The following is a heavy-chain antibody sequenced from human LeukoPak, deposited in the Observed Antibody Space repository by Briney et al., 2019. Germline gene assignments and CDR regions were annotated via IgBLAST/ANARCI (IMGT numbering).Heavy chain of an antibody. CDR2: IYYSGST. D-gene: IGHD1-26*01. J-gene: IGHJ4*02. V-gene: IGHV4-59*01. CDR3: AREESGSYYKN. CDR1: GGSISSYY. Sequence: SETLSHTCTVSGGSISSYYWSWIRQPPGKGLEWIGYIYYSGSTNYNPSLKSRVTISVDTSKNQFSLKLSSVTAADTAVYYCAREESGSYYKNWGQGTLVTVSS.